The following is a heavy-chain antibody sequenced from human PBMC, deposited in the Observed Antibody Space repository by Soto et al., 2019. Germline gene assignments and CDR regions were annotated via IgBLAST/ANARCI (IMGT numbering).Heavy chain of an antibody. Sequence: WWSLRLSCSASVFTFSSYAMSWVRQAPGKGLEWVSAISGSGGSTYYADSVKGRFTISRDNSKNTLYLQMNSLRAEDTAVYYCAKGSMKYSSSSTFDYWGQGTLVTVSS. J-gene: IGHJ4*02. CDR3: AKGSMKYSSSSTFDY. D-gene: IGHD6-6*01. V-gene: IGHV3-23*01. CDR2: ISGSGGST. CDR1: VFTFSSYA.